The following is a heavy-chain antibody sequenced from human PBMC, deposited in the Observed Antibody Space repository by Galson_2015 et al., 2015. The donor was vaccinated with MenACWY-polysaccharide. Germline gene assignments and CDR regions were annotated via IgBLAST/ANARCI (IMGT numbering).Heavy chain of an antibody. CDR2: ISDDGTKK. CDR3: ARDACSSQSCVNYYHYYMDV. J-gene: IGHJ6*03. D-gene: IGHD6-13*01. Sequence: SLRLSCAASGFSFHNYAIHWVRQVPGKGLDWVTLISDDGTKKYYADSVKGRFTISRDNSKRMVYLEMNRLRPEDTAVYSCARDACSSQSCVNYYHYYMDVGGKGTTV. V-gene: IGHV3-30*04. CDR1: GFSFHNYA.